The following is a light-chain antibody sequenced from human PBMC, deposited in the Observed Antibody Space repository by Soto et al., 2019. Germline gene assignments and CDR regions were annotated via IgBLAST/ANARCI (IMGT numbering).Light chain of an antibody. CDR2: SAS. CDR1: QSISSY. V-gene: IGKV1-39*01. J-gene: IGKJ2*03. Sequence: DIQMTQSPSSLSASVGDRVTITCRASQSISSYLDWYQQKPGNAPKILIYSASKLQSGVPTRFSGSGSGTDFTLTISSLQPEDFATYFCQQSHRTPYSFGQGTKLEIK. CDR3: QQSHRTPYS.